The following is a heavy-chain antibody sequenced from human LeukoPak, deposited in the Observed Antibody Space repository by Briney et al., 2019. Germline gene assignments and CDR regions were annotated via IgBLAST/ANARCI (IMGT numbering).Heavy chain of an antibody. D-gene: IGHD2-2*01. J-gene: IGHJ4*02. Sequence: KAGGSLRLSCAASGFTFSDYFMSWIRQAPGKGLEWVSYISSSGSGTYYADSVKGRFTISRDNTKNSLYLQMNSLRAEDTAVYYCARDLCSSTSCYPYYFDYWGQGTLVIVFS. CDR2: ISSSGSGT. CDR1: GFTFSDYF. CDR3: ARDLCSSTSCYPYYFDY. V-gene: IGHV3-11*04.